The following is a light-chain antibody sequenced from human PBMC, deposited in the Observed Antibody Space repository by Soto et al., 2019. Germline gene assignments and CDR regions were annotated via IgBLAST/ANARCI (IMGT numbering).Light chain of an antibody. Sequence: NFMLTQPHSVSESPGKTVTISCTRSSGRIASNYVQWYQQRPGTSPTTVIYEDNQRPSGVPDRFSGSIDSSSNSASLTISRLKTEDEADYYCQSYDSSNQVFGGGTKLTVL. CDR3: QSYDSSNQV. V-gene: IGLV6-57*01. CDR1: SGRIASNY. J-gene: IGLJ3*02. CDR2: EDN.